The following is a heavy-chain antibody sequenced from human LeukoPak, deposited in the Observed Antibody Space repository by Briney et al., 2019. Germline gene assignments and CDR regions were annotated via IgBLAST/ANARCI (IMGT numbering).Heavy chain of an antibody. Sequence: PSETLSLTCSVSGGSINNYYWGWIRQPPGKGLEWIGYIYYSGSTNYNPSLKSRVTISVDTSKNQFSLKLSSVTAADTAVYYCARRTVAGPFDYWGQGTLVTVSS. D-gene: IGHD6-19*01. V-gene: IGHV4-59*08. J-gene: IGHJ4*02. CDR1: GGSINNYY. CDR3: ARRTVAGPFDY. CDR2: IYYSGST.